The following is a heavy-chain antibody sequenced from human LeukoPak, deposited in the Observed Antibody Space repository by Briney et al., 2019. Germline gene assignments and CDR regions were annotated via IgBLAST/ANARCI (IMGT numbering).Heavy chain of an antibody. CDR1: GGSISSYY. Sequence: SETLSLTCTVSGGSISSYYWSWIRQPPGKGLEWIGYIYYSGSTNHNPSLKSRVTISVDTSKNQFSLKLSSVTAADTAVYYCARVYSSSWFIDYWGQGTLVTVSS. V-gene: IGHV4-59*01. D-gene: IGHD6-13*01. J-gene: IGHJ4*02. CDR3: ARVYSSSWFIDY. CDR2: IYYSGST.